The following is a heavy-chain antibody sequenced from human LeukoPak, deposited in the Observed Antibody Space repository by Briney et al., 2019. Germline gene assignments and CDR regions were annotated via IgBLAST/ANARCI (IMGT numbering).Heavy chain of an antibody. CDR1: GFTFGDYP. V-gene: IGHV3-49*03. CDR2: IRSKTYGGTT. J-gene: IGHJ4*02. D-gene: IGHD6-19*01. Sequence: GGSLRLSCTASGFTFGDYPMTWLRQPPGKGLEWVSFIRSKTYGGTTEYAASVKGRFTVSRDDSKSIAYLQMNSLRTEDTAVYYCASGSGWYSPDYWGQGTLVTVSS. CDR3: ASGSGWYSPDY.